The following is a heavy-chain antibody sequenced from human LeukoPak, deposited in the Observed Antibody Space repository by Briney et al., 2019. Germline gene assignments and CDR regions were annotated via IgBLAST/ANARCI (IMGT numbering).Heavy chain of an antibody. V-gene: IGHV3-30-3*01. D-gene: IGHD4-23*01. Sequence: GGSLRLSCAASGFTFSSYAMHWVRQAPGKGLEWVAVISYDGSNKYYADSVKGRFTISRDNSKNMLYLQMNSLRAEDTAVYYCARAQLGYGGNTYFGYWGQGTLVTVSS. CDR3: ARAQLGYGGNTYFGY. J-gene: IGHJ4*02. CDR2: ISYDGSNK. CDR1: GFTFSSYA.